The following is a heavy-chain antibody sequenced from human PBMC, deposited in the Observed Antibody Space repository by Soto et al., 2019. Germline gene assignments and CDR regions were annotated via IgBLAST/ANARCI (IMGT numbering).Heavy chain of an antibody. CDR1: GYTFTSYD. Sequence: ASVKVSCKASGYTFTSYDINWVRQATGQGLEWMGWMNPNSGNTGYAQKFQGRVTMTRNTSTSTAYMELSSLRSEDTAVYYCARLSITIFGVVIIGMDVWGKGTTVTVSS. CDR3: ARLSITIFGVVIIGMDV. V-gene: IGHV1-8*01. CDR2: MNPNSGNT. D-gene: IGHD3-3*01. J-gene: IGHJ6*04.